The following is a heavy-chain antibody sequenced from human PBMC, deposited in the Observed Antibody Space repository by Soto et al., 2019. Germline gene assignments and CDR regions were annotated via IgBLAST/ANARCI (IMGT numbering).Heavy chain of an antibody. Sequence: PSETLSLTCAVYGGSFSGYYWSWIRQPPGKGLEWIGEINHSGSTNYNPSLKSRVTISVDTSKNQFSLKLSSVTAADTAVYYCARGLGNYYDFWSGYSRGYGMDVWGQGTTVTVSS. V-gene: IGHV4-34*01. CDR2: INHSGST. D-gene: IGHD3-3*01. CDR3: ARGLGNYYDFWSGYSRGYGMDV. J-gene: IGHJ6*02. CDR1: GGSFSGYY.